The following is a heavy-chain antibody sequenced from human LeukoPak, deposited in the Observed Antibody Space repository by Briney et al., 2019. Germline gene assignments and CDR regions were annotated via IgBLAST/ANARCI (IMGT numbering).Heavy chain of an antibody. J-gene: IGHJ4*02. CDR3: AKDLPKYQLLAGYDY. CDR1: GFIFNRYS. Sequence: AGGSLRLSCAASGFIFNRYSMNWVRQAPGKGLEWVSYIASSSNTIYYADSVKGRFTISRDNSKNTLYLQMNSLRAEDTAVYYCAKDLPKYQLLAGYDYWGQGTLVTVSS. D-gene: IGHD2-2*01. CDR2: IASSSNTI. V-gene: IGHV3-48*01.